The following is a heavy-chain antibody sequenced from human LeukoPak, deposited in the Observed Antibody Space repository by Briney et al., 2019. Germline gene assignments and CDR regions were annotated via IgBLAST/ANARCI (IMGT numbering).Heavy chain of an antibody. V-gene: IGHV3-30*04. CDR3: ARDWYHAIDY. Sequence: GGSLRLSCAASGFTFSSYAMHWVRQAPGKGLEWVAVISYDGSNKYYADSVKGRFTISRDNAKNTLYLQMNSLRAEDTAVYYCARDWYHAIDYWGQGTLVTVSS. J-gene: IGHJ4*02. CDR1: GFTFSSYA. D-gene: IGHD2-2*01. CDR2: ISYDGSNK.